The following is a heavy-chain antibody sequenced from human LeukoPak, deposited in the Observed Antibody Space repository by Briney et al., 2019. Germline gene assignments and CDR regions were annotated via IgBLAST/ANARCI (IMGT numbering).Heavy chain of an antibody. CDR2: IYHSGST. V-gene: IGHV4-59*11. J-gene: IGHJ4*02. D-gene: IGHD3-3*01. CDR3: ARVGGTIFGVVNRGAFDY. Sequence: PSETLFLTCSVSDDSISSQYWSWIRQPPGKGLEWIGYIYHSGSTKYNPSLKSRVTMSLDTSKNQFSLNLSSVTAADTAVYYCARVGGTIFGVVNRGAFDYWGQGTLVTVSS. CDR1: DDSISSQY.